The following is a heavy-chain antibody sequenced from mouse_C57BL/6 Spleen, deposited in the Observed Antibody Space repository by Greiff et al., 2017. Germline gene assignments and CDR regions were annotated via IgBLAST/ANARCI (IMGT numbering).Heavy chain of an antibody. CDR3: TRILGRGGYYAMDY. CDR2: IRNKANNHAT. D-gene: IGHD4-1*01. CDR1: GFTFSDAW. Sequence: EVMLVESGGGLVQPGGSMKLSCAASGFTFSDAWMDWVRQSPEKGLEWVAEIRNKANNHATYYAESVKGRFTISRDDSKSSVYLQMNSLRAEDTGIYYCTRILGRGGYYAMDYWGQGTSVTVSS. J-gene: IGHJ4*01. V-gene: IGHV6-6*01.